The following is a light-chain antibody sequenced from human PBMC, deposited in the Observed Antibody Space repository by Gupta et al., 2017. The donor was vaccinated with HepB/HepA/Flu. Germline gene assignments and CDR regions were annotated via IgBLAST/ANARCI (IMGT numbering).Light chain of an antibody. J-gene: IGKJ1*01. CDR3: MQALQTPPT. CDR2: LGS. Sequence: DIVMTQSPLSLPVTPGEPASISCRSSQSLLHSNGYIHLDCYLQKPGQAPQLLIYLGSNRASGVPDRFSGSGSRTDFTLKISTVEAEDVGIYYCMQALQTPPTFGRWTKVEIK. V-gene: IGKV2-28*01. CDR1: QSLLHSNGYIH.